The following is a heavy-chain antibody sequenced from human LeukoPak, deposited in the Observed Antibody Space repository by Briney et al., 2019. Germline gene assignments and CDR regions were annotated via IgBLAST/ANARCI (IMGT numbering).Heavy chain of an antibody. J-gene: IGHJ4*02. CDR2: IYHSGGT. Sequence: PSETLSLTCTVSGGSISGGYYWGWIRQPPGKGLEWIGSIYHSGGTYNNPSLKSRVTISVDTSKNQFSLKLSSVTAADTAVYYCARVRYCSSTSCYTGFDYWGQGTLVTVSS. V-gene: IGHV4-38-2*02. CDR3: ARVRYCSSTSCYTGFDY. D-gene: IGHD2-2*02. CDR1: GGSISGGYY.